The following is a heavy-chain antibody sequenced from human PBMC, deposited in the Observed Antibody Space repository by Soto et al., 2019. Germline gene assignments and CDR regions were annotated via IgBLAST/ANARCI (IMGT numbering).Heavy chain of an antibody. CDR1: GGSISNYY. D-gene: IGHD2-21*01. V-gene: IGHV4-59*03. Sequence: QVQLQESGPGLVKPSETLSLTCTVSGGSISNYYWSWIRQPPGKGLEWIGFAYYSGSTNYNVSLKSRVTISVDTSKTQLSLKLSSVTAADPAVYYCAAAPYYWGQGTLVTVSS. CDR2: AYYSGST. J-gene: IGHJ4*02. CDR3: AAAPYY.